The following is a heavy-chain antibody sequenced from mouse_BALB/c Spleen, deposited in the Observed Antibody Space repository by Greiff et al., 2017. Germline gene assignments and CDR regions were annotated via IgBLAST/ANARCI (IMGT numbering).Heavy chain of an antibody. V-gene: IGHV1S81*02. Sequence: VQLQQSGAELVKPGASVKLSCKASGYTFTSYYMYWVKQRPGQGLEWIGEINPSNGGTNFNEKFKSKATLTVDKSSSTAYMQLSSLTSEDSAVYYCTRLYDYDDAMDYWGQGTSVTVSS. CDR3: TRLYDYDDAMDY. CDR1: GYTFTSYY. J-gene: IGHJ4*01. D-gene: IGHD2-4*01. CDR2: INPSNGGT.